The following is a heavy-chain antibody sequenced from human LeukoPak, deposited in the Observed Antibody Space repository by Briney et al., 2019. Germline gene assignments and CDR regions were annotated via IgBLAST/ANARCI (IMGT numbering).Heavy chain of an antibody. V-gene: IGHV3-23*01. D-gene: IGHD2-15*01. CDR1: GFTFSSYA. CDR2: ISDDGTST. Sequence: GGSLRLSCAASGFTFSSYAMSWVRQAPGKGLEWVSAISDDGTSTYYADSVKGRFTTSRDNSKNTLYLQMNSLRAEDTAVYFRARACSSGSCYLAAFDIWGQGTMVTVSS. CDR3: ARACSSGSCYLAAFDI. J-gene: IGHJ3*02.